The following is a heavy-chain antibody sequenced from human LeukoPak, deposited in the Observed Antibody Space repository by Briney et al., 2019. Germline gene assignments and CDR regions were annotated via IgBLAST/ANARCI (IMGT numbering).Heavy chain of an antibody. CDR1: GFTFSYYA. V-gene: IGHV3-30*04. J-gene: IGHJ4*02. CDR2: ISYDGGNK. D-gene: IGHD6-19*01. Sequence: PGRSLRLSCAASGFTFSYYAMHWVRQAPGKGLEWVAVISYDGGNKYYTDSVKGRFTISRDNSKNTLYLQMNSLRPEDTAMNYCARDGTLDRSGWVSAPPFDYWGQGTLVTVSS. CDR3: ARDGTLDRSGWVSAPPFDY.